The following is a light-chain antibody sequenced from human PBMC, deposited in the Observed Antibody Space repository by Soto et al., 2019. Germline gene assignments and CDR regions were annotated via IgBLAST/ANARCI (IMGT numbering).Light chain of an antibody. V-gene: IGLV2-14*01. Sequence: QSVLTQPASVSGSPGQSITISCTGTSSDVGGYKYVSWYQQHPGEAPKLMIYDVSNRPSGVSNRFSGSKSGNTASLTISGLQAEDEADYYCSSYPSSSTRVFGTGTKVTVL. CDR3: SSYPSSSTRV. CDR1: SSDVGGYKY. J-gene: IGLJ1*01. CDR2: DVS.